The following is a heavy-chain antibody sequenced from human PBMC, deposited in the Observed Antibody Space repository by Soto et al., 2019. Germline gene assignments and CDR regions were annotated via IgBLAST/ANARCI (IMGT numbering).Heavy chain of an antibody. CDR1: GFTFSSYG. CDR2: ISYDGSNK. V-gene: IGHV3-30*18. D-gene: IGHD3-22*01. Sequence: PGGSLRLSCAASGFTFSSYGMHWVRQAPGKGLEWVAVISYDGSNKYYADSVKGRFTISRDNSKNTLYLQMNSLRAEDTAVYYCAKDEMPNYYDSSGYYDYWGQGTLVTVSS. CDR3: AKDEMPNYYDSSGYYDY. J-gene: IGHJ4*02.